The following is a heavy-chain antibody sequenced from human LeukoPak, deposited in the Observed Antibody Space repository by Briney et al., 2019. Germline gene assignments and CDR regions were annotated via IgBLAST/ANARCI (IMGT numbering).Heavy chain of an antibody. CDR3: ARVVKAMGDAFDI. J-gene: IGHJ3*02. V-gene: IGHV1-8*01. Sequence: GALVKVSCKASGYTFTSYDINWVRQATGQGLEWMGWMNPNSGNTGYAQKFQGRVTMTRNTSISTAYMELSSLRSEDTAVYYCARVVKAMGDAFDIWGQGTMVTVSS. CDR1: GYTFTSYD. CDR2: MNPNSGNT. D-gene: IGHD5-18*01.